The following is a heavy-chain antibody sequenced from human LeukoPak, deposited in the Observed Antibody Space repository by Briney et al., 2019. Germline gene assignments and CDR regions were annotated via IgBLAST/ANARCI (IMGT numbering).Heavy chain of an antibody. CDR1: GGSISTYY. J-gene: IGHJ4*02. D-gene: IGHD1-26*01. V-gene: IGHV4-59*01. CDR3: AKEGGTYFVN. CDR2: FSYSGST. Sequence: SETLSLTCTVSGGSISTYYWSWIRQPPGKGLEWIGYFSYSGSTNYNPSLKSRVTISVDTSKNQFSLQLTSVTAADTAVYYCAKEGGTYFVNWGQGTLVTVSS.